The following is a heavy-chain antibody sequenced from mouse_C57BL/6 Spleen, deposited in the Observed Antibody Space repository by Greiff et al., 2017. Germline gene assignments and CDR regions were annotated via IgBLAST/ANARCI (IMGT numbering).Heavy chain of an antibody. CDR1: GFSLTSYG. D-gene: IGHD6-1*01. CDR2: IWSGGST. J-gene: IGHJ2*01. Sequence: VQLQQSGPGLVQPSQSLSITCTVSGFSLTSYGVHWVRQSPGKGLEWLGVIWSGGSTAYNDAFISRLSISKDNSKSQVFFKMNSLQADDTAIYYCARANLYCFDYWGQGTTLTVSS. V-gene: IGHV2-2*01. CDR3: ARANLYCFDY.